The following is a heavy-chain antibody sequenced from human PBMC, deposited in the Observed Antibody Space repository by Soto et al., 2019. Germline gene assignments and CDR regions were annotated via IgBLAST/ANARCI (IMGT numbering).Heavy chain of an antibody. Sequence: GESLKISCKGSGYSFTSYWISWVRQMPGKGLEWMGRIDPSDSYTNYSPSFQGHVTISADKSISTAYLQWRSLKASATAMYFCAKGLGINFKHYYYGMDVSCKATTVTLSS. D-gene: IGHD3-10*01. CDR3: AKGLGINFKHYYYGMDV. CDR2: IDPSDSYT. CDR1: GYSFTSYW. V-gene: IGHV5-10-1*01. J-gene: IGHJ6*04.